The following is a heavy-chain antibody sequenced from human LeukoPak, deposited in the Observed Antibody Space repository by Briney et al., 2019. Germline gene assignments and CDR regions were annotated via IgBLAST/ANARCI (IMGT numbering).Heavy chain of an antibody. V-gene: IGHV3-64D*06. CDR2: ISSNGGST. D-gene: IGHD5-12*01. CDR3: ASPYSGYHYILER. J-gene: IGHJ4*02. CDR1: GFTFSSYA. Sequence: GGSLRLSCSASGFTFSSYAMHWVRQAPGKGLEYVSSISSNGGSTYYADSVKGRFTISRDNSKNTLFLQMSSLRTEDTAVYYFASPYSGYHYILERWGRGTLVTVSS.